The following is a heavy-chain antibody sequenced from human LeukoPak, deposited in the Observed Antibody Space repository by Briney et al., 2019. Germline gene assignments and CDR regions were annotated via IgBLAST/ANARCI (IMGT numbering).Heavy chain of an antibody. CDR1: GYTFTSYY. V-gene: IGHV1-46*01. CDR3: ARGVFGELEKLMFQH. CDR2: INPSGGST. D-gene: IGHD3-10*02. J-gene: IGHJ1*01. Sequence: ASVKVSCKASGYTFTSYYIHWVRQAHGQGLEWMGIINPSGGSTSYPQKFQDRVTMTRDTSTSTVYMELSSLKSDDTAIYYCARGVFGELEKLMFQHWGQGTLVTVSS.